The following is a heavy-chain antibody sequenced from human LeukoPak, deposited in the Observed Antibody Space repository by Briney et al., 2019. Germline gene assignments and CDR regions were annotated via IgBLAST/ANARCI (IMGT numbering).Heavy chain of an antibody. D-gene: IGHD3-22*01. CDR1: GGSFSGYY. V-gene: IGHV4-34*01. CDR3: ARGPSGYYSYFDY. CDR2: INHSGST. J-gene: IGHJ4*02. Sequence: SETLPLTCAVYGGSFSGYYWSWIRQPPGKGLEWIGEINHSGSTNYNPSLKSRVTISVDTSKNQFSLKLSSVTAADTAVYYCARGPSGYYSYFDYWGQGTLVTVSS.